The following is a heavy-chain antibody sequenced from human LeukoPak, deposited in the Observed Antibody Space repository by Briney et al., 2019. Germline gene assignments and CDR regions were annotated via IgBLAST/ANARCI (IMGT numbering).Heavy chain of an antibody. J-gene: IGHJ4*02. V-gene: IGHV3-74*01. CDR2: SKTDGTST. D-gene: IGHD2-2*02. Sequence: SGGSLRLSCAVSGFTSGFTFSTRWMHWVRQAPGKGLEWVSVSKTDGTSTSYADSVKGRFTVSRDNAKNTLYLRMDSLRAEDTAVYYCHPLAYTNNWGQGTLVTVSS. CDR1: GFTFSTRW. CDR3: HPLAYTNN.